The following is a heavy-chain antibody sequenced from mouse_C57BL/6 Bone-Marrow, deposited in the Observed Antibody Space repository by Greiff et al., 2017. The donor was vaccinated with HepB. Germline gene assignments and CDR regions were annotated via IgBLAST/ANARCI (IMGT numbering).Heavy chain of an antibody. CDR1: GFTFSSYA. D-gene: IGHD1-1*01. V-gene: IGHV5-4*01. CDR3: AREDYYGSSYVWFAY. J-gene: IGHJ3*01. Sequence: EVQVVESGGGLVKPGGSLKLSCAASGFTFSSYAMSWVRQTPEKRLEWVATISDGGSYTYYPDNVKGRFTISRDNAKNNLYLQMSHLKSEDTSMYYWAREDYYGSSYVWFAYWGQGTLVTVSA. CDR2: ISDGGSYT.